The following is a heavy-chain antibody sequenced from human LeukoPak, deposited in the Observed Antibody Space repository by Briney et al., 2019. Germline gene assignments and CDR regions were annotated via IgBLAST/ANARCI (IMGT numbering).Heavy chain of an antibody. J-gene: IGHJ4*02. V-gene: IGHV4-34*01. CDR2: INHSGST. CDR3: AKENILIRGILLKVTGARGAIDH. D-gene: IGHD3-9*01. CDR1: GGSFSGYY. Sequence: PSETLSLTCAVYGGSFSGYYWSWIRQPPGKGLEWIGEINHSGSTNYNPSLKSRVTISVDTSKNQFSLKLSSVTAADTAVYYCAKENILIRGILLKVTGARGAIDHWGQGTLVTVSS.